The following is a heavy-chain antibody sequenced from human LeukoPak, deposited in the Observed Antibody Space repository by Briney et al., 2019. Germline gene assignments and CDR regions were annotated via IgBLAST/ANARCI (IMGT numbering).Heavy chain of an antibody. CDR1: GGSISSYY. J-gene: IGHJ3*02. CDR2: IYYSGST. CDR3: ARGGKRIQLWFNHAFDI. V-gene: IGHV4-59*01. Sequence: SETLSLTCTVSGGSISSYYWSWLRQPPGKGLEWIGYIYYSGSTNYNPSLKSRVTISVDTSKNQFSLKLSSVTAADTAVYYCARGGKRIQLWFNHAFDIWGQGTMVTVSS. D-gene: IGHD5-18*01.